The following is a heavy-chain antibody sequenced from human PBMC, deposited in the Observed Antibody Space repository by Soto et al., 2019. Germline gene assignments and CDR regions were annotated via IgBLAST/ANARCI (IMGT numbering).Heavy chain of an antibody. CDR1: GGTFSSYA. CDR3: ARGGSSGPTLMAALNKFIWFDP. Sequence: ASVKVSCKASGGTFSSYAISWVRQAPGQGLEWMGGIIPIFGTANYAQKFQGRVTITADESTSTAYMELSSLRSEDTAVYYCARGGSSGPTLMAALNKFIWFDPWGQGTLVTVSS. V-gene: IGHV1-69*13. CDR2: IIPIFGTA. D-gene: IGHD6-19*01. J-gene: IGHJ5*02.